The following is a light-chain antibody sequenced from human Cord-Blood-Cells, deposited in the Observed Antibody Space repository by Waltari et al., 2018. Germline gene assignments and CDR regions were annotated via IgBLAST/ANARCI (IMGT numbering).Light chain of an antibody. Sequence: DIVMTQSPLSQPVTPGEPASISCRSSQSLLHSNGYNYLDWYLQKPVQSPQLLIYLGSNRASGVPDRFSGSGSGTDFTLKISRGEAEDVGVYYCMQALQTPLTFGGGTKVEIK. V-gene: IGKV2-28*01. CDR3: MQALQTPLT. CDR2: LGS. J-gene: IGKJ4*01. CDR1: QSLLHSNGYNY.